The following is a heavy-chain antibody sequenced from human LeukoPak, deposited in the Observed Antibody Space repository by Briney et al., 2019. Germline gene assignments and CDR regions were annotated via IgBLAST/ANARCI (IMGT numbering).Heavy chain of an antibody. CDR2: IYTSGST. V-gene: IGHV4-61*02. CDR1: GGSVSSSSYY. CDR3: ASCHNFGYYYYYMDV. J-gene: IGHJ6*03. D-gene: IGHD3-10*01. Sequence: PSQTLSLXCTVSGGSVSSSSYYWSWIRQPAGKGLEWIGRIYTSGSTNYNPSLKSRVTISVDTSKNQFSLKLSSVTAADTAVYYCASCHNFGYYYYYMDVWGKGTTVTVSS.